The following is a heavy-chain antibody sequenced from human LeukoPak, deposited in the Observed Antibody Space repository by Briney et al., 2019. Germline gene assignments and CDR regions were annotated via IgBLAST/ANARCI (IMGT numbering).Heavy chain of an antibody. CDR1: GGSISSGGYY. J-gene: IGHJ3*02. Sequence: SETLSLTCTVSGGSISSGGYYWSWIRQHPGKGLEWIGYIYYSGSTYYNPSLKSRVTISVDTSKNQFSPKLSSVTAADTAVYYCARCFGNRPYAFDIWGQGTMVTVSS. CDR2: IYYSGST. D-gene: IGHD3-10*01. CDR3: ARCFGNRPYAFDI. V-gene: IGHV4-31*03.